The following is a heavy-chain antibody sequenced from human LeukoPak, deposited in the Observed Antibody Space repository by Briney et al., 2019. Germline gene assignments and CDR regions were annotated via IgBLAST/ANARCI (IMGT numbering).Heavy chain of an antibody. V-gene: IGHV3-23*01. Sequence: GGSLRLSCAASGFTFSSHGLNWVRQAPGKGLEGGSGISPSGGITYYTVSVKGRFTISRDNSKNTVSLQMNSQRGDDTAVYYCAKDDAWGRYKDWGQGTLVTVSS. CDR1: GFTFSSHG. CDR3: AKDDAWGRYKD. J-gene: IGHJ1*01. CDR2: ISPSGGIT. D-gene: IGHD3-16*01.